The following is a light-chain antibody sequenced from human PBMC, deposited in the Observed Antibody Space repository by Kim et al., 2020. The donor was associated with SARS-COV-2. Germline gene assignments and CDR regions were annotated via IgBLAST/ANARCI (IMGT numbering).Light chain of an antibody. V-gene: IGLV1-47*01. CDR1: SSNIERNY. J-gene: IGLJ2*01. CDR2: RSD. Sequence: QSVLTQPPSVSGTPGQRVTMSCSGSSSNIERNYVYWYQQVPGTAPKVLIYRSDQRPSGVPDRFSGSKSGTSASLAISGLRSKDEADYYCAAWDDRLSGRVFGGGTQLTVL. CDR3: AAWDDRLSGRV.